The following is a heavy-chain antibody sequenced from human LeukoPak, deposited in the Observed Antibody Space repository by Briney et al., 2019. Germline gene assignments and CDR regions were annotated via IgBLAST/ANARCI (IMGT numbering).Heavy chain of an antibody. V-gene: IGHV4-59*08. CDR1: GGSISSYY. Sequence: SETLSLTCTVSGGSISSYYWSWIRQPPGKGLEWIGYIYYSGSTNYNPSLKSRVTISVDTSKNQFSLKLSSVTAADTAVYYCAGSVMVGGQDAFDIWGQGRMVTVSS. CDR2: IYYSGST. J-gene: IGHJ3*02. CDR3: AGSVMVGGQDAFDI. D-gene: IGHD3-10*01.